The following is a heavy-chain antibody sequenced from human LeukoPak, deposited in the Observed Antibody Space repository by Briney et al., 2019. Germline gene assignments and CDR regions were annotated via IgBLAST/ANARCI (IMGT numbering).Heavy chain of an antibody. V-gene: IGHV4-59*01. CDR2: IYYSGST. D-gene: IGHD3-22*01. Sequence: SETLSLTYTVSGGSISSYYWSWIRQPPGKGLEWIGYIYYSGSTNYNPSLKSRVTIPVDTSKNQFSLKLSSVTAADTAVYYCARAGDYYDSSGYYIGHFDYWGQGTLVTVSS. CDR1: GGSISSYY. CDR3: ARAGDYYDSSGYYIGHFDY. J-gene: IGHJ4*02.